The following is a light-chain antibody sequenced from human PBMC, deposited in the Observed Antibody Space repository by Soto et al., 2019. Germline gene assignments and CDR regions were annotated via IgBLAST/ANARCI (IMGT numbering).Light chain of an antibody. CDR1: QSVSSN. V-gene: IGKV3-15*01. CDR2: GAS. CDR3: QQYSDWPPT. Sequence: EIVVTQSPATLSVSPGERATLSCRASQSVSSNLAWYQRKPGQAPRLLINGASTRATGIPARFSGSGSGTEFSLTISSLQSEDFAVYYCQQYSDWPPTFGQGTRLEIK. J-gene: IGKJ5*01.